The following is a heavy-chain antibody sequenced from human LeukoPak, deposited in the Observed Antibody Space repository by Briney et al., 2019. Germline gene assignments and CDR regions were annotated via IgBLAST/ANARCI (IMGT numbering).Heavy chain of an antibody. D-gene: IGHD6-19*01. CDR1: GFTFRNYG. J-gene: IGHJ3*02. CDR2: IDASGGTT. Sequence: PGGSLRLSCAASGFTFRNYGMGWVRQVPGKGLEWVSSIDASGGTTHYADSVKGRFTTSRNNAKNTLYLQMNSLTAEDTAVYYCAKGQGQWLVPSAFDIWGQGTMVTVSS. CDR3: AKGQGQWLVPSAFDI. V-gene: IGHV3-23*01.